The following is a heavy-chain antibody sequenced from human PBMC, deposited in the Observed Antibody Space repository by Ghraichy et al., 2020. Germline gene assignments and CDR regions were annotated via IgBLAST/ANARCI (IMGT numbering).Heavy chain of an antibody. Sequence: LSLTCAASGFTFSSYSMNWVRQAPGKGLEWVSSISSSSSYIYYADSVKGRFTISRDNAKNSLYLQMNSLRAEDTAVYYCARVGGNSGGWYFDLWGRGTLVTVSS. J-gene: IGHJ2*01. CDR3: ARVGGNSGGWYFDL. CDR2: ISSSSSYI. V-gene: IGHV3-21*01. CDR1: GFTFSSYS. D-gene: IGHD4-23*01.